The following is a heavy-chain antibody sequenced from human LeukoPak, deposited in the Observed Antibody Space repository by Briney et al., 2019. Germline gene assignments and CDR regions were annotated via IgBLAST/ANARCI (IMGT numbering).Heavy chain of an antibody. CDR1: GYTFTSYG. V-gene: IGHV1-18*01. CDR3: ARARVIMITFGGVIVNWFDP. Sequence: ASVKVSCKASGYTFTSYGISWVRQAPGQGLEWMGWISADNGNTNYAQKLQGRVTMTTDTSTSTAYMELRSLRSDDTAVYYCARARVIMITFGGVIVNWFDPWGQGTLVTVSS. CDR2: ISADNGNT. D-gene: IGHD3-16*02. J-gene: IGHJ5*02.